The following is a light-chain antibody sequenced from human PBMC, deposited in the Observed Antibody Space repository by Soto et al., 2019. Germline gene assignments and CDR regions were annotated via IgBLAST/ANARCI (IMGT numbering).Light chain of an antibody. CDR3: QQYDDWPQT. Sequence: EIVMTQSPATLSVSPGERATLSCGASQSVRTYLAWYQQKPGQAPRLLIHGASTRAPGIPARFSGSGSGTDFTLTISSLQSEDFAVYYCQQYDDWPQTFGQGIKVDIK. CDR1: QSVRTY. J-gene: IGKJ1*01. CDR2: GAS. V-gene: IGKV3-15*01.